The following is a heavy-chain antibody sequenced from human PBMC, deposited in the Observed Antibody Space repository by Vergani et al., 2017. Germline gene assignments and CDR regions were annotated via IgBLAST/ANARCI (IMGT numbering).Heavy chain of an antibody. V-gene: IGHV1-24*01. CDR1: GYTLTELS. CDR3: ATDLGSLVGNFDY. D-gene: IGHD3-10*01. Sequence: QVQLVQSGAEVKKPGASVKVSCKVSGYTLTELSMHWVRQAPGKGLEWMGGFDPEDGETIYAEKFQGRVTITADTSTDTAYMELGSLRSEDTAVYYCATDLGSLVGNFDYWGQGTLVTVSS. J-gene: IGHJ4*02. CDR2: FDPEDGET.